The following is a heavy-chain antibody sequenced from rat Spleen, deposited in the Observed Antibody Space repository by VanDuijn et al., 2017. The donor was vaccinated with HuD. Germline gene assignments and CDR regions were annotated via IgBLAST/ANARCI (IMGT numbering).Heavy chain of an antibody. CDR2: MRFNGDP. CDR1: GFSLTDYS. D-gene: IGHD4-3*01. V-gene: IGHV2-63*01. CDR3: ARYNSGFDY. J-gene: IGHJ2*01. Sequence: QVQLKESGPGLVQSSQTLSLTCTVSGFSLTDYSVYWVRQPPGKGLEWLGRMRFNGDPSYNSALRSRLSISRDTSKDQVFLQLNSLQTDDTGTYYCARYNSGFDYWGQGVMVTVSS.